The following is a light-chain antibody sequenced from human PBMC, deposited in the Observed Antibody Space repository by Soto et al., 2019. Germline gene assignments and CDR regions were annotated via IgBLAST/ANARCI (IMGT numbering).Light chain of an antibody. CDR1: QSISSY. CDR3: QQSYSTLIT. V-gene: IGKV1-39*01. J-gene: IGKJ5*01. CDR2: AAS. Sequence: DIQMTHCALSLSACVGDRVIIMWGASQSISSYLNWYQQKPGKAPKLLIYAASSLQSGVPSRFSGSGSGTDFTLTISSLQPEDFATYYCQQSYSTLITFGQGTRLEI.